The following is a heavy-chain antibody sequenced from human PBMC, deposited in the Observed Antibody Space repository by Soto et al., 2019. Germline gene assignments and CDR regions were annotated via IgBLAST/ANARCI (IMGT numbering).Heavy chain of an antibody. V-gene: IGHV4-38-2*01. CDR3: VRGGDTMVRGVILFYYYGMDV. J-gene: IGHJ6*02. D-gene: IGHD3-10*01. CDR2: IYHRGST. Sequence: SETLSLTCAVSGYSISSGYYWGWTRQSPGKGQEWIGSIYHRGSTYYNPSLESRVTISLDTSKNQFSLRLTSVTAADTAVYYSVRGGDTMVRGVILFYYYGMDVWDQGTTVTVSS. CDR1: GYSISSGYY.